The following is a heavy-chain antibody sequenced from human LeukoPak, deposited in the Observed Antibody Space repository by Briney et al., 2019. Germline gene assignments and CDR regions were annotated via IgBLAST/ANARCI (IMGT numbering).Heavy chain of an antibody. CDR3: ARDGVVLMVYASGDYYYYGMDV. V-gene: IGHV3-7*01. Sequence: GGSLRLSCAASGFTFSSYWMSWVRQAPGKGLEWVANIKQDGSEKYYVDSVKGRFTISRDNAKNSLYLQMNSLRAEDTAVYYCARDGVVLMVYASGDYYYYGMDVWGQGTTVTVSS. D-gene: IGHD2-8*01. J-gene: IGHJ6*02. CDR1: GFTFSSYW. CDR2: IKQDGSEK.